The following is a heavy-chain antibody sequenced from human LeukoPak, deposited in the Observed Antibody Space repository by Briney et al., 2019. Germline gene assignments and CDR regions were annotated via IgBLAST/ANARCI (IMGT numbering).Heavy chain of an antibody. CDR1: GFTFSSYA. Sequence: GRSLRLSCAASGFTFSSYAMHWVRQAPGKGLEWVAVISYDGSNKYYADSVKGRFTISRDNSKNTLYLQMNSLRAEDTAVYYCAKPRSDYYYSAFDYWGQGTLVTVSS. V-gene: IGHV3-30*04. CDR2: ISYDGSNK. D-gene: IGHD3-22*01. J-gene: IGHJ4*02. CDR3: AKPRSDYYYSAFDY.